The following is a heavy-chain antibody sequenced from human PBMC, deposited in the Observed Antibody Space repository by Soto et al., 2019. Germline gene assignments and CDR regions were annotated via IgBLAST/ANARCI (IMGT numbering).Heavy chain of an antibody. CDR1: GGSINNNGYY. D-gene: IGHD2-15*01. V-gene: IGHV4-31*03. CDR2: IFYSGST. J-gene: IGHJ3*01. CDR3: ARDSGYCSGSDCYDAFDV. Sequence: QERLQESGPGLVKPSQTLSLTCTVSGGSINNNGYYWSWIRQLPVKGLEWIGYIFYSGSTHFNPTLKVRVTISLVTSKIQLSLKLSSVTAADTAVYYCARDSGYCSGSDCYDAFDVWGQGTMVIVSS.